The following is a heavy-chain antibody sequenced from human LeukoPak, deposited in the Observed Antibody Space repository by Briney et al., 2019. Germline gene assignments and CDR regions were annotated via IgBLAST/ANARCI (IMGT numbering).Heavy chain of an antibody. J-gene: IGHJ5*02. D-gene: IGHD2-2*01. Sequence: SETLSLTCAVFGGSFSGYYWSWIRQPPGKGLEWIWEINHSGSTNYNPSLKSRVTISIDTSKNQFSLKLSSVTAADTAIYYCARPLHCSSTTCYAWFDPWGQGTLVAVSS. CDR3: ARPLHCSSTTCYAWFDP. V-gene: IGHV4-34*01. CDR1: GGSFSGYY. CDR2: INHSGST.